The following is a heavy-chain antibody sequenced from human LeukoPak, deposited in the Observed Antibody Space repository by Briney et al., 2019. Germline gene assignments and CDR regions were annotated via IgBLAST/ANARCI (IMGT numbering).Heavy chain of an antibody. V-gene: IGHV4-39*07. CDR2: IYYSGST. D-gene: IGHD1-26*01. CDR3: AREGARWEPSFSAFDI. J-gene: IGHJ3*02. CDR1: GGSISSSSYY. Sequence: SETLSLTCTVSGGSISSSSYYWGWIRQPPGKGLEWIGSIYYSGSTSYNPSLKSRVTISVDTSKNQFSLKLSSVTAADTAVYYCAREGARWEPSFSAFDIWGQGTMVTVSS.